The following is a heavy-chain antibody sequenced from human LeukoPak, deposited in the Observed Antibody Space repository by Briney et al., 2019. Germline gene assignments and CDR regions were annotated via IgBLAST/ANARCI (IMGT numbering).Heavy chain of an antibody. Sequence: PGGSLRLSCAASGFTFSSYGMSWVRQAPGKGLEWVSGISPRGDITYYKDSVRGRFTISRDNFKNTVSLQLNSLRAEDTAMYYCAKDDDWGRFNHWGQGTLVTVSS. V-gene: IGHV3-23*01. D-gene: IGHD3-16*01. CDR1: GFTFSSYG. J-gene: IGHJ1*01. CDR2: ISPRGDIT. CDR3: AKDDDWGRFNH.